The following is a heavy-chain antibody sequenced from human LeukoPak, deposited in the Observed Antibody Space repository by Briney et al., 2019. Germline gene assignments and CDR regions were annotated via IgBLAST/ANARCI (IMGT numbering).Heavy chain of an antibody. V-gene: IGHV3-74*03. CDR1: GFIFSNYG. J-gene: IGHJ5*02. CDR3: VRSDWFDN. CDR2: VNSDGRIT. Sequence: GGSLRLSCAASGFIFSNYGMHWVRQAPGKGLVWVSRVNSDGRITKYADSVKGRFTISRDNAKNTLYLQMDSLRAEDTAMYYCVRSDWFDNWGQGTLVTVSS.